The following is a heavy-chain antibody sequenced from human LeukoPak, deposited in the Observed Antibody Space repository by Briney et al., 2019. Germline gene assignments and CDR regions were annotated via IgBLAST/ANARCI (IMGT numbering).Heavy chain of an antibody. J-gene: IGHJ4*02. D-gene: IGHD6-13*01. CDR3: ARAVYHIAAAEDY. V-gene: IGHV1-8*01. CDR1: GYTFTSYD. Sequence: ASVKVSCKASGYTFTSYDINWVRQATGQGREWMGWMNPNSGNTGYAQKFQGRVTMTRNTSISTAYMELSSLRSEDTAVYYCARAVYHIAAAEDYWGQGTLVTVSS. CDR2: MNPNSGNT.